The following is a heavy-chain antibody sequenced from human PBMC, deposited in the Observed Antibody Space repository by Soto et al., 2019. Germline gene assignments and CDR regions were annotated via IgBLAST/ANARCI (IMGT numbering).Heavy chain of an antibody. V-gene: IGHV3-7*01. CDR2: LKQGGSKK. J-gene: IGHJ6*02. D-gene: IGHD3-10*01. CDR1: GLAFGHDC. CDR3: ARVFLWFGEYYYYSGMDV. Sequence: GGSERFSCAAGGLAFGHDCMTWVPQASWKGVVGVANLKQGGSKKYHVDFVKRRVTISRENAKNSLYMQMTSLRAEDTAVYYCARVFLWFGEYYYYSGMDVWRQGT.